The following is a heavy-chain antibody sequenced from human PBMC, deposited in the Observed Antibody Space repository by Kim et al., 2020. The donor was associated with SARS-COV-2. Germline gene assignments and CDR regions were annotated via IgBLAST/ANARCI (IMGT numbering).Heavy chain of an antibody. Sequence: SETLSLTCAVYGGSFSGYYWSWIRQPPGRGLEWIGEIHRTGSTNYNPSLKSRVTISVNPSKNQLSLKLTSATAADTAVYHCARGPHYYDSNGYSYSVAF. D-gene: IGHD3-22*01. CDR3: ARGPHYYDSNGYSYSVAF. V-gene: IGHV4-34*01. CDR1: GGSFSGYY. J-gene: IGHJ3*01. CDR2: IHRTGST.